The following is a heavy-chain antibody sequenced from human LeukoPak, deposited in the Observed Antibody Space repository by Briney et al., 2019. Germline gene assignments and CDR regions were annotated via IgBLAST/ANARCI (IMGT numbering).Heavy chain of an antibody. Sequence: GGSLRLSCAASGFTFSNYAMAWVRQAPGKGLEWVSAISDSGSFTYYAGSVKDRFTISRDNSRNTVYVQMNSLSVEDTAIYYCAKGLGPNVYWFDNWGQGVLITVSS. J-gene: IGHJ4*02. CDR3: AKGLGPNVYWFDN. CDR1: GFTFSNYA. D-gene: IGHD2-8*02. CDR2: ISDSGSFT. V-gene: IGHV3-23*01.